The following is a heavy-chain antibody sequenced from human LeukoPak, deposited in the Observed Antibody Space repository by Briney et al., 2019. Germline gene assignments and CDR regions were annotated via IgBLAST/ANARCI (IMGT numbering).Heavy chain of an antibody. CDR1: GFTFSSYW. D-gene: IGHD3-3*01. Sequence: PGGSLRLSCAASGFTFSSYWMHWVRQAPGKGLVWVSRINSDGSSTSYADSVKGRFTISRDNAKNTLYLQMNSLRAEDTAVYYCATMHTYDFWCGYSNFDYWGQGTLVTVSS. CDR2: INSDGSST. J-gene: IGHJ4*02. V-gene: IGHV3-74*01. CDR3: ATMHTYDFWCGYSNFDY.